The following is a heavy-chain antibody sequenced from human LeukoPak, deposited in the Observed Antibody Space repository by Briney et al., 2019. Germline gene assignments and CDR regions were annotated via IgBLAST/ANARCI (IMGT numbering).Heavy chain of an antibody. CDR2: INHSGST. V-gene: IGHV4-34*01. CDR3: ARGRRHIVVVVAATHNWFDP. CDR1: GGSFSGYY. D-gene: IGHD2-15*01. J-gene: IGHJ5*02. Sequence: SETLSLTCAVHGGSFSGYYWSWIRQPPRKGLEWIGEINHSGSTNYNPSLKSRVTISVDTSKNQFSLKLSSVTAADTAVYYCARGRRHIVVVVAATHNWFDPWGQGTLVTVSS.